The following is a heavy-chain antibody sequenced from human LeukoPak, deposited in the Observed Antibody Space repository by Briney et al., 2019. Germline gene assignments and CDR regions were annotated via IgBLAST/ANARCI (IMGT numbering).Heavy chain of an antibody. D-gene: IGHD3-3*01. CDR2: LCNNGNT. J-gene: IGHJ4*02. V-gene: IGHV4-39*07. CDR3: ARVMIFGVVITDYFDY. CDR1: GDSISSNIYY. Sequence: SKTLSLTCTVSGDSISSNIYYCGWIRQPPGKGLEWIGSLCNNGNTYYNPSLESRVTISVDTSKNQFSLKLSSVTAADTAVYYCARVMIFGVVITDYFDYWGQGTLVTVSS.